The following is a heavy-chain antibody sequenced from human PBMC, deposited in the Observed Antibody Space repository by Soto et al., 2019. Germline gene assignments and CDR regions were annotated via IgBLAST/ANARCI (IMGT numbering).Heavy chain of an antibody. CDR1: GFPFRSYE. V-gene: IGHV3-48*03. Sequence: GGSLRLSCAVSGFPFRSYEMNWVRQAPGKGPEWVSYITSSSDAIYYAASLKGRFTVSRDNAKNSLYLQMNSLRAEDTAVYYSAILDFGDYLSPHGVLVCGQGTTVTVSS. J-gene: IGHJ6*02. D-gene: IGHD4-17*01. CDR2: ITSSSDAI. CDR3: AILDFGDYLSPHGVLV.